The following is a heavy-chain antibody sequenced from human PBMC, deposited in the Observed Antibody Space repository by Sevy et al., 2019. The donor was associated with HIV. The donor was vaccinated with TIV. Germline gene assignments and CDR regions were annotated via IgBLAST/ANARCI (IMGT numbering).Heavy chain of an antibody. J-gene: IGHJ5*02. D-gene: IGHD3-10*01. CDR3: ARDSLYYYGSGP. V-gene: IGHV1-69*13. CDR1: GGTFSSYA. Sequence: ASVKVSCKASGGTFSSYAISWVRQAPGQGLEWMGGIIPIFGTANYAQKFQGRVTITADESTSTAYMELSSLRSEDMAVYYCARDSLYYYGSGPWGQGTLVTVSS. CDR2: IIPIFGTA.